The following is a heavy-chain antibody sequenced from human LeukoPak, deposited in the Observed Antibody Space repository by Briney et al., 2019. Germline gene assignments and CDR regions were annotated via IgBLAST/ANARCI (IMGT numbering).Heavy chain of an antibody. CDR2: ISSSGTYI. D-gene: IGHD6-19*01. J-gene: IGHJ3*02. CDR1: GFPFSSYT. CDR3: ASPSSGQSFDI. Sequence: GGSLRLSCTASGFPFSSYTMNWVRQAPGKGLEWVSSISSSGTYIYYADSVKGRFTISRDNSKNTMNLQMNSLRAEDTAVYYCASPSSGQSFDIWGQGTMVTVSS. V-gene: IGHV3-21*04.